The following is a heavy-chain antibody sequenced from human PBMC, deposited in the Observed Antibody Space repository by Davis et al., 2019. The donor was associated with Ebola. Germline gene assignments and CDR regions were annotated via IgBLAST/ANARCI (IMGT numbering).Heavy chain of an antibody. V-gene: IGHV3-11*06. CDR2: FSSSSSYT. Sequence: GESLKISCAASGFTFNQYAMTWVRQAPGKGLEWVSYFSSSSSYTNNADSVKGRFTISRDNAKNSLYLQMNSLRAEDTAVYYCARGSRYWYFDLWGRGTLVTVSS. CDR1: GFTFNQYA. CDR3: ARGSRYWYFDL. J-gene: IGHJ2*01.